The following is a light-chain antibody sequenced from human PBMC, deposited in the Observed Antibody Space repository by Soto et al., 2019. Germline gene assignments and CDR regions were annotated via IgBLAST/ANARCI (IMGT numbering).Light chain of an antibody. Sequence: QSVLTQPPSVSGAPGQTVTISCTGSSSNIGAGYDVHWYQQLPGTAPKLLIYGNKNRPPGVPDRFSGSRSDTSASLAITGLQADDEADYYCQSYDTGLSGSRVYGSGATLTVL. CDR2: GNK. V-gene: IGLV1-40*01. J-gene: IGLJ1*01. CDR3: QSYDTGLSGSRV. CDR1: SSNIGAGYD.